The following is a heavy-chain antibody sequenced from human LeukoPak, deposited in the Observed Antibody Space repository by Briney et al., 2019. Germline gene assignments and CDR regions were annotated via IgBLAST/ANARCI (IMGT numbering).Heavy chain of an antibody. CDR2: INPNSGGT. CDR3: ATPTVGTSRFDGFDI. J-gene: IGHJ3*02. Sequence: GASVKVSCKASGYTFTGYYMHWVRQAPGLGLEWMGWINPNSGGTNYAQSFQGRVTMTRDTSISTAYMELSRLRSDDTAVYYCATPTVGTSRFDGFDIWGQGTMVTVSP. CDR1: GYTFTGYY. D-gene: IGHD4-23*01. V-gene: IGHV1-2*02.